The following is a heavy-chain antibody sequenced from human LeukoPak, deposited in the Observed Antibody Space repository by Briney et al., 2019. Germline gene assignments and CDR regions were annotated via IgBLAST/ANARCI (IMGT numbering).Heavy chain of an antibody. CDR1: GFTFSGSA. CDR3: ATDRYYDSSGYYHNYFDY. Sequence: GGSLRLSCAASGFTFSGSAMHWVRQASGKGLEWVGRIRSKANSYATAYAASVKGRFTISRDDSKNTAYLQMNSLKTEDTAVYYCATDRYYDSSGYYHNYFDYWGQGTLVTVSS. J-gene: IGHJ4*02. V-gene: IGHV3-73*01. CDR2: IRSKANSYAT. D-gene: IGHD3-22*01.